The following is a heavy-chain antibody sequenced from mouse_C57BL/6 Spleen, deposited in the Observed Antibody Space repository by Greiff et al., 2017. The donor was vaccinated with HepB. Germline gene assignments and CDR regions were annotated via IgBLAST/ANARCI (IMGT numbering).Heavy chain of an antibody. Sequence: VQLKESGPGLVKPSQSLSLTCSVTGYSITSGYYWNWIRQFPGNKLEWMGYISYDGSNNYNPSLKNRISITRDTSKNQFFLKLNSVTTEDTATYYCARASEDWGQGTTLTVSS. J-gene: IGHJ2*01. CDR2: ISYDGSN. D-gene: IGHD1-3*01. CDR3: ARASED. CDR1: GYSITSGYY. V-gene: IGHV3-6*01.